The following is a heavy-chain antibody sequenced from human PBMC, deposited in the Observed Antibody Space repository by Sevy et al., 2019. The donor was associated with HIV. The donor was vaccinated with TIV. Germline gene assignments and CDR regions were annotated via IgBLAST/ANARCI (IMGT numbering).Heavy chain of an antibody. Sequence: GESLKISCAASGFTFSNYGMHWVRQAPGKGLEWVAVIWYDGSNYDYADSVKGRFTVSRDNSKNTLYLEMKSLRPEDTALYFCAKDFDSIAMPAFPDNWGQGTLVTVSS. CDR1: GFTFSNYG. J-gene: IGHJ4*02. D-gene: IGHD3-9*01. CDR2: IWYDGSNY. CDR3: AKDFDSIAMPAFPDN. V-gene: IGHV3-33*03.